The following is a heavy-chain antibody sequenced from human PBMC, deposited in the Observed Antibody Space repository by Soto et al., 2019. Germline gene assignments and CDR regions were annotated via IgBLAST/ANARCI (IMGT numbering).Heavy chain of an antibody. V-gene: IGHV3-53*01. J-gene: IGHJ6*02. CDR3: AKSRTHSLYAMDV. CDR2: IYDNGTT. Sequence: GGSLRLSCAASGLTVSNAYMAWVRQAPGMGLEWVSVIYDNGTTYYADSVKGRFTISRDNSKNTLYLQMTSLRADDTAIFYCAKSRTHSLYAMDVWGQGTAVTVSS. CDR1: GLTVSNAY.